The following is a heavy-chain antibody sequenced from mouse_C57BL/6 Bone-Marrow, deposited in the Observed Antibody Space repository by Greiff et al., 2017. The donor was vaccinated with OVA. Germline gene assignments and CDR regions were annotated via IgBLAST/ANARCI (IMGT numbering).Heavy chain of an antibody. V-gene: IGHV1-64*01. D-gene: IGHD2-2*01. J-gene: IGHJ4*01. CDR1: GYTFTSYW. CDR3: ARSVYYGYDGYAMDY. CDR2: IHPNSGST. Sequence: QVQLQQPGAELVKPGASVKLSCKASGYTFTSYWMHWVKQRPGQGLEWIGMIHPNSGSTNYNEKFKSKATLTVDKSSSTAYMQRSSLTSEDSAVYYCARSVYYGYDGYAMDYWGQGTSVTVSS.